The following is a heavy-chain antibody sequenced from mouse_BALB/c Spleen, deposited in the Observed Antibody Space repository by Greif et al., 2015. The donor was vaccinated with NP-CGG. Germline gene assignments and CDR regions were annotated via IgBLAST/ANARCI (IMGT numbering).Heavy chain of an antibody. V-gene: IGHV1-69*02. CDR2: IYPSDSYT. Sequence: VKLMESGAELVRPGASVKLSCKASGYTFTSYWINWVKQRPGQGLEWIGNIYPSDSYTNYNQKFKDKATLTVDKSSSTAYMQLSSPTSEDSAVYYCTRGGSYFDYWGQGTTLTVSS. CDR3: TRGGSYFDY. CDR1: GYTFTSYW. J-gene: IGHJ2*01.